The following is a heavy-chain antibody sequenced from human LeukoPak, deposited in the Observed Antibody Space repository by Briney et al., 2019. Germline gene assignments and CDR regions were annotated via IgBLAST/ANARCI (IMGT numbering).Heavy chain of an antibody. V-gene: IGHV4-59*01. Sequence: SETLSLTCTVSGGSISSYYWSWIRQPPGKGLEWIGYIYYSGSTNYNPSLKSRVTISVDMSKNQFSLKLSSVTAADTAVYYCARTRADSYGYPQYFDYWGQGTLVTVSS. D-gene: IGHD5-18*01. CDR3: ARTRADSYGYPQYFDY. J-gene: IGHJ4*02. CDR2: IYYSGST. CDR1: GGSISSYY.